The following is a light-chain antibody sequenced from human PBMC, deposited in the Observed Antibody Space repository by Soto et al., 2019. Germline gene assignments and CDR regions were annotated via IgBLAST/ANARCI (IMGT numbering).Light chain of an antibody. CDR2: KAS. CDR3: QHYNSYSEA. J-gene: IGKJ1*01. CDR1: QTISSW. V-gene: IGKV1-5*03. Sequence: DIQMTQSPSTLSGSVGDRVTITCRASQTISSWLAWYQQKPGKAPKLLIYKASTLKSGVPSRFSGSGSGTEYTLTISSLQTDDFETYYCQHYNSYSEAFGKGTKVERK.